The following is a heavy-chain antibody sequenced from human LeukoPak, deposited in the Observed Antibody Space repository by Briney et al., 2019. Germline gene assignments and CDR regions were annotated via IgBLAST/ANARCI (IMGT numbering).Heavy chain of an antibody. D-gene: IGHD2-15*01. CDR1: GGSFSGYY. Sequence: SETLSLTCAVYGGSFSGYYWSWIRQPPGKGLEWIGEINHSGSTNYNPSLKSRVTISVDTSKNQFSLKLSSVTAADTAVYYCARGGYCSGGSCYENWGQGTLVTVSS. V-gene: IGHV4-34*01. CDR3: ARGGYCSGGSCYEN. J-gene: IGHJ4*02. CDR2: INHSGST.